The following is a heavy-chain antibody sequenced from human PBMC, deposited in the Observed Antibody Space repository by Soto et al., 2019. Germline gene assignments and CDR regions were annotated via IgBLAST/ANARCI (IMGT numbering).Heavy chain of an antibody. D-gene: IGHD5-18*01. Sequence: QVQLVQAGAEVKKPESSVKVSCKAPGGTFSTYAISWVRHAPGQGLEWMGGIIPMFGTANYAQRFQDRVTITAYESTNTVYIELSSLRSEDTAVYFCASGIQLWLRRINNGYSGWGQGTLVTVSS. CDR3: ASGIQLWLRRINNGYSG. CDR2: IIPMFGTA. V-gene: IGHV1-69*12. J-gene: IGHJ4*02. CDR1: GGTFSTYA.